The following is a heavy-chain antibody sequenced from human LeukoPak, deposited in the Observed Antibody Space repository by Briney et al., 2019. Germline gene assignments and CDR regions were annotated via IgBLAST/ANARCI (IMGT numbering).Heavy chain of an antibody. Sequence: SETLSLTCTVSSGSISTFYWSWIRQPPGKGLEWIGYVYQSGTTSYNPSLKRRVTISADTSKNQFSLRVTSVTAADTAVYYCARHGGSLGYFDNWGQGTLVSVSS. V-gene: IGHV4-59*08. CDR2: VYQSGTT. CDR3: ARHGGSLGYFDN. D-gene: IGHD1-26*01. J-gene: IGHJ4*02. CDR1: SGSISTFY.